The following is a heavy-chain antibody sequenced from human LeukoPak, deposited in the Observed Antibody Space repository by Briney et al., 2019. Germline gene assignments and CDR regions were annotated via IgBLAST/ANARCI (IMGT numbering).Heavy chain of an antibody. CDR2: FYQSGST. CDR1: GYSLSSGYY. CDR3: ASPEYCSSTSCSSGY. V-gene: IGHV4-38-2*01. J-gene: IGHJ4*02. D-gene: IGHD2-2*01. Sequence: SETLSLTRAVSGYSLSSGYYWGWIRQPPGKGLEWIGRFYQSGSTYYNPPLTSRDTISVHTSRNQLSQELSAVTAAETRVYFCASPEYCSSTSCSSGYWGQGILVTVSS.